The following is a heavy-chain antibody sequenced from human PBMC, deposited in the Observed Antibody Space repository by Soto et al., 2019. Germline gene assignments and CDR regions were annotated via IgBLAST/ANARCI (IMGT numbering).Heavy chain of an antibody. D-gene: IGHD2-21*02. Sequence: QVHLQQSGPGLVRPSQTLSLTCTVSGGSISSDIYHWTWIRQSPGKGLVWIGYIYYSGSIFYNPSFKSRVTISVDTSKNPFSLQLSSVTAADTAVYFCAREDDGGDRDYYGLDVWGQGTTVTVSS. CDR3: AREDDGGDRDYYGLDV. V-gene: IGHV4-30-4*08. J-gene: IGHJ6*02. CDR2: IYYSGSI. CDR1: GGSISSDIYH.